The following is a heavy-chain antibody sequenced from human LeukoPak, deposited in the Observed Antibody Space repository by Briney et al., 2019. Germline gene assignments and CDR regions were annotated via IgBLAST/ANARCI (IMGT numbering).Heavy chain of an antibody. CDR2: ISAYNGNT. D-gene: IGHD3-3*01. CDR1: GYTFTSHG. CDR3: ARAHLRFSYYYYYMDV. J-gene: IGHJ6*03. Sequence: GASVKVSCKASGYTFTSHGISWVRQAPGQGLEWKGWISAYNGNTNYAQKLQGRVTMTTDTSTSTAYMELRSLRSDDTAVYYCARAHLRFSYYYYYMDVWGKGTTVTVSS. V-gene: IGHV1-18*01.